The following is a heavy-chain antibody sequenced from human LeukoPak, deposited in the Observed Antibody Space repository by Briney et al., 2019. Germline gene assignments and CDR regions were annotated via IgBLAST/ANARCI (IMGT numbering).Heavy chain of an antibody. D-gene: IGHD6-13*01. Sequence: GGSLRLSCAASGFTFDDYGMSWVRQAPGKGLEWVSGINWNGGSTGYADSVKGRSTISRDNAKNSLYLQVNSLRAEDTALYHCARIPAGIVTYYFDYWGQGTLVTVSS. J-gene: IGHJ4*02. V-gene: IGHV3-20*01. CDR2: INWNGGST. CDR1: GFTFDDYG. CDR3: ARIPAGIVTYYFDY.